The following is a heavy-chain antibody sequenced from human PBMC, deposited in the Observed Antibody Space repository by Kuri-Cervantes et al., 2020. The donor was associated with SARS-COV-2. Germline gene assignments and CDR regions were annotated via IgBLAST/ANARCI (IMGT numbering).Heavy chain of an antibody. CDR3: ARGGQVVPPGAYYYHYYYMDV. V-gene: IGHV3-30*03. J-gene: IGHJ6*03. Sequence: GGSLRLSCAASGFTFSGYGMHWVRQAPGKGLEWVAIISYDGSNKYHGDSVKGRFTISRDDVKNSLYLEIHSLRTEDTAVYYCARGGQVVPPGAYYYHYYYMDVWGKGTTVTVSS. D-gene: IGHD6-6*01. CDR2: ISYDGSNK. CDR1: GFTFSGYG.